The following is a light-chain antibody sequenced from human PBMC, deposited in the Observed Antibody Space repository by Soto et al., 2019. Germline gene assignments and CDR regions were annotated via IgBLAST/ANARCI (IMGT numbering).Light chain of an antibody. CDR3: SSYASSSPYV. Sequence: QSVLTQPASVSGSPGQSITISCTGTNSDVGGFDYVSWYQQHPGKAPKLMIYDVSDRPSGVSSRFSGSKSGSTASLTISGLQAEDEAEYYCSSYASSSPYVFGTGTKLTVL. V-gene: IGLV2-14*01. CDR2: DVS. J-gene: IGLJ1*01. CDR1: NSDVGGFDY.